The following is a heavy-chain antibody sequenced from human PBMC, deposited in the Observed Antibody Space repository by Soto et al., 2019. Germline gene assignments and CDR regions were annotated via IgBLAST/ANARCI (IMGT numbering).Heavy chain of an antibody. J-gene: IGHJ5*02. Sequence: QVQLQESGPRLVKPSETLSLTCTVSGDSISSYYWSWIRQPPGKGLEWIGYIYYSGSTNYNPSLKGRVTISVDTPMNQFSLKLTAVTAADTAVYYCARGVATIGPWGQGALVTVSS. V-gene: IGHV4-59*01. CDR2: IYYSGST. D-gene: IGHD5-12*01. CDR3: ARGVATIGP. CDR1: GDSISSYY.